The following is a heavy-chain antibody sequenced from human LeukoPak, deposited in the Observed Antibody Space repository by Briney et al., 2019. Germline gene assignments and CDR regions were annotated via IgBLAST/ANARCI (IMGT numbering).Heavy chain of an antibody. CDR2: IRWNSGSI. V-gene: IGHV3-9*01. Sequence: GGSLRLSCAASGFTFNDYAMHWVRQAPGKGLEWVSGIRWNSGSIGYADSVKGRLTISIDNAKNSLYLPMNRLRAEDTAWHYCVKDRAAATPEYSQHWGQGALVTASP. D-gene: IGHD6-13*01. CDR3: VKDRAAATPEYSQH. CDR1: GFTFNDYA. J-gene: IGHJ1*01.